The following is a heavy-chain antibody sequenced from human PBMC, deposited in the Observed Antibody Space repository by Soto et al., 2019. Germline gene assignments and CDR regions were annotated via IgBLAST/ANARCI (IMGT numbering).Heavy chain of an antibody. CDR3: AVSVYGDYGSDY. Sequence: QVQLVQSGAEVKKPGSSVKVSCKASGGTFSSYAISWVRQAPGQGLEWMGGIIPIFGTANYAQKFQGRVTITADESTSTAYMELSILRSEDSAVYYCAVSVYGDYGSDYWGEGALFMVSA. CDR2: IIPIFGTA. J-gene: IGHJ4*01. CDR1: GGTFSSYA. V-gene: IGHV1-69*01. D-gene: IGHD4-17*01.